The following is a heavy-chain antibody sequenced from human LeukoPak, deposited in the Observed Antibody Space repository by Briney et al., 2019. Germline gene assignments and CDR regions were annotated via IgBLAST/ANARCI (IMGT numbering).Heavy chain of an antibody. J-gene: IGHJ4*01. CDR2: IYYTGST. V-gene: IGHV4-59*08. Sequence: SETLSLTCTVSGDSIRSYYWNWIRRPPGKGLEWIGYIYYTGSTSYNPSLESRVTISLDTSKSQFSLRLTSVTAADTAVYYCASHGSSGHDPLTWGQGTLVTVSS. CDR3: ASHGSSGHDPLT. D-gene: IGHD5-12*01. CDR1: GDSIRSYY.